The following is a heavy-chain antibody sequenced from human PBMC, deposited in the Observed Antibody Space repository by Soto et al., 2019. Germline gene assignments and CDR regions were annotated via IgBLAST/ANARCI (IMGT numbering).Heavy chain of an antibody. J-gene: IGHJ5*02. D-gene: IGHD3-10*01. CDR3: ARNEVTGSGSYVFDWFDP. V-gene: IGHV1-8*01. CDR1: GYTFTSYD. Sequence: QVPLVQSGAEVKKPGASVKVSCKASGYTFTSYDINWVRQATGQGLEWMGWMNPNSGNTGYAQKFQGRVTMTRNTSISTAYMELSSLRSEDTAVYYCARNEVTGSGSYVFDWFDPWGQGTLVTVSS. CDR2: MNPNSGNT.